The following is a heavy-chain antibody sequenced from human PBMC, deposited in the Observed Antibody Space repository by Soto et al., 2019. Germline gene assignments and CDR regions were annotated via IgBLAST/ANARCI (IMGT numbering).Heavy chain of an antibody. J-gene: IGHJ5*02. CDR3: AGYNWNYYFDP. CDR2: IYHSGST. V-gene: IGHV4-61*01. CDR1: GGSVRDGSYY. D-gene: IGHD1-7*01. Sequence: SETLSLTCTVSGGSVRDGSYYWAWLRQPPGKGLEWIGHIYHSGSTIYNPSLKSRITISIDTSKSQFSLNLNSMTAADTAVYYCAGYNWNYYFDPWGQGTLVTVSS.